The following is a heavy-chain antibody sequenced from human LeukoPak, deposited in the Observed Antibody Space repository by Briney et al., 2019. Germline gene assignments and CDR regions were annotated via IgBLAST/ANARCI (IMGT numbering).Heavy chain of an antibody. D-gene: IGHD5-12*01. CDR3: ARALRFRAWFDY. CDR2: INPNSGGT. V-gene: IGHV1-2*02. J-gene: IGHJ4*02. CDR1: GYTFTGYY. Sequence: WASVKVSCKASGYTFTGYYMHWVRQAPRQGLEWMGWINPNSGGTNYAQKFQGRVTMTRDTSISTAYMELSRLRSDDTAVYYCARALRFRAWFDYWGQGTLVTVSS.